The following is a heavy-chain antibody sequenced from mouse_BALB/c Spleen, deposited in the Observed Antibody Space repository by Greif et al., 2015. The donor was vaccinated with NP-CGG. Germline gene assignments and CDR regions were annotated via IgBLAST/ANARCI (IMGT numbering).Heavy chain of an antibody. CDR3: ARKDYGAWFAY. J-gene: IGHJ3*01. CDR2: IDPANGNT. V-gene: IGHV14-3*02. Sequence: EVNLVESGAELVKPGASVKLSCTASGFNIKDTYMHWVKQSPEQGLEWIGRIDPANGNTKYDPKFQGKATITADTSSNTAYLQLSSLTSEDTAVYYCARKDYGAWFAYWGQGTLVTVSA. D-gene: IGHD1-1*02. CDR1: GFNIKDTY.